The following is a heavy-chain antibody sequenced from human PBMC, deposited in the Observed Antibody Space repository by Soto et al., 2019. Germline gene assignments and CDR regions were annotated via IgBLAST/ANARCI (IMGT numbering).Heavy chain of an antibody. V-gene: IGHV1-3*01. CDR1: GYTFSNFA. Sequence: ASVKVSCKASGYTFSNFAMHWVRQAPGQRLEWMGWINAGNWNTKYSQKFQGRVTITRDTSASTAYMELSSLRSEDTAVYYCARGSDYDSSGYYYSWFDPWGQGTLVTSPQ. D-gene: IGHD3-22*01. J-gene: IGHJ5*02. CDR2: INAGNWNT. CDR3: ARGSDYDSSGYYYSWFDP.